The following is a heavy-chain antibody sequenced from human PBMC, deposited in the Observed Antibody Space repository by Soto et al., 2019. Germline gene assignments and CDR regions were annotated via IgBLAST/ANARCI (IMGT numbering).Heavy chain of an antibody. V-gene: IGHV4-31*03. CDR3: AKKEPTRPWFNP. CDR1: GDSIRNGFYY. CDR2: IYYVGST. D-gene: IGHD1-1*01. Sequence: QVQLQESGPGLVKPSQTLSLICTVSGDSIRNGFYYWSWIRQHPGKGLEWIGNIYYVGSTSYNPGLQSRATRARDGPKNQSPPTLNSVTAAETAADNCAKKEPTRPWFNPWGQGTQVIVPS. J-gene: IGHJ5*02.